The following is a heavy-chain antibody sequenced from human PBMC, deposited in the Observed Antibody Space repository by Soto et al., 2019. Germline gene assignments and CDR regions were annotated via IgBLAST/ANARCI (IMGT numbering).Heavy chain of an antibody. CDR3: AVEGSVHYFFDY. CDR1: GFTFSSYA. Sequence: GGSLRLSCAASGFTFSSYAMHWVRQAPGKGLEWVAVISYDGSNKYYADSVKGRFTISRDNSKNTLYLQMNSLRAEDTAVYYCAVEGSVHYFFDYWGQGTLVTVS. J-gene: IGHJ4*02. D-gene: IGHD6-19*01. V-gene: IGHV3-30-3*01. CDR2: ISYDGSNK.